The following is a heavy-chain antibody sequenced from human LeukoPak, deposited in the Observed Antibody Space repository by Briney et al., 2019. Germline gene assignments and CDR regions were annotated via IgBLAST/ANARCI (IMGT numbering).Heavy chain of an antibody. CDR3: ARDLGSGDHGLLV. D-gene: IGHD2-21*02. CDR1: GFTFTEYW. Sequence: GGSLRLSCAASGFTFTEYWMSWVRQAPGKGLEWVANIKEDGSEKYYVDSVKGRFTISRDDATKSLYLQMNSLRAEDTGLYFCARDLGSGDHGLLVWGQGTLLTVSS. V-gene: IGHV3-7*01. CDR2: IKEDGSEK. J-gene: IGHJ4*02.